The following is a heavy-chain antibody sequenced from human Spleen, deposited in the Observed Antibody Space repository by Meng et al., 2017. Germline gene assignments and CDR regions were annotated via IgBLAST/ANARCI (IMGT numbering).Heavy chain of an antibody. CDR3: VRSSGWVRTGFDP. CDR1: GGSISTSGYY. CDR2: IGHSGFT. Sequence: QPQLQESRPGLVKPSEALSLTCSVSGGSISTSGYYWGWIRQPPGKGLEWIGSIGHSGFTYYTPSLKSRITVSIDTSKNQFSLRLASVTAADTAVYYCVRSSGWVRTGFDPWGQGTLVTVSS. V-gene: IGHV4-39*01. J-gene: IGHJ5*02. D-gene: IGHD6-19*01.